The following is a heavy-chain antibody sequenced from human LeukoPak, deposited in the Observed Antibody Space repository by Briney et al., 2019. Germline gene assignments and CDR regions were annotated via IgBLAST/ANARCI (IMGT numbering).Heavy chain of an antibody. CDR3: ARRGIVYGNDDAFDI. J-gene: IGHJ3*02. CDR1: GYSFTSYW. CDR2: IYPGDSDT. V-gene: IGHV5-51*01. D-gene: IGHD1-26*01. Sequence: GESLQISCKGSGYSFTSYWIGWVRQMPGKGLEWMGIIYPGDSDTRYSPSFQGQVTISADKSISTAYLQWDSLKASDTAMYYCARRGIVYGNDDAFDIWGQGTMVTVSS.